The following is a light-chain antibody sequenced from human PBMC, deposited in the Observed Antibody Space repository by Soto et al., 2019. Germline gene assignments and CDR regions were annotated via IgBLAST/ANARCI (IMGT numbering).Light chain of an antibody. V-gene: IGLV3-21*04. CDR3: QVWDSSSDRDVV. J-gene: IGLJ2*01. CDR2: YDS. Sequence: SYELTQPPSVSVAPGKTARITCGENNIGSKSVHGYQQKPGQAPVLVIYYDSDRPSGIPERFSGSNSGNTATLTISRVEAGDEADYYCQVWDSSSDRDVVFGGGTKLTVL. CDR1: NIGSKS.